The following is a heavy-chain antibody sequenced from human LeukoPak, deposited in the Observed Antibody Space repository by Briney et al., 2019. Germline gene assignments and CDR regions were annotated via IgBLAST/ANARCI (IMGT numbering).Heavy chain of an antibody. CDR1: AFTFSTYW. Sequence: GGSLRLSCAASAFTFSTYWMSWVRHAPGKGLECVANIKQDGSEKYYLDSVKGRFTISRDNAKNSLYLQMNSLRAEDTAAYFCTREAAARIDYWGQGTLVTVSS. D-gene: IGHD6-25*01. J-gene: IGHJ4*02. CDR2: IKQDGSEK. V-gene: IGHV3-7*01. CDR3: TREAAARIDY.